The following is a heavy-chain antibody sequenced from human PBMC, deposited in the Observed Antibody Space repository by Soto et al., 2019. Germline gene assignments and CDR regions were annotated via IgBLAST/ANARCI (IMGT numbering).Heavy chain of an antibody. Sequence: SETLSLTCTVSGGSISSSSYYWGWIRQPPGKGLEWIGSIYYSGSTYYNPSLKSRVTVSVDTSKNQFSLKLSSVTAADTAVYYCARPDGYNYSFDYWGQGTLVTVSS. CDR1: GGSISSSSYY. V-gene: IGHV4-39*01. D-gene: IGHD5-12*01. CDR2: IYYSGST. CDR3: ARPDGYNYSFDY. J-gene: IGHJ4*02.